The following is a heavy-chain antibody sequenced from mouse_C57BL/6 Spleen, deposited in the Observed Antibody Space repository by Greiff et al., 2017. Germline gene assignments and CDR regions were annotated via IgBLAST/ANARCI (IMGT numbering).Heavy chain of an antibody. V-gene: IGHV1-50*01. J-gene: IGHJ3*01. D-gene: IGHD2-4*01. CDR3: ARDDYDGGFAY. Sequence: VQLQQSGAELVKPGASVKLSCKASGYTFTSYWMQWVKQRPGQGLEWIGEIDPSDSYTNYNQKFKGKATLTVDTSSSTAYMQLSSLTSEDSAVYYCARDDYDGGFAYWGQGTLVTVSA. CDR1: GYTFTSYW. CDR2: IDPSDSYT.